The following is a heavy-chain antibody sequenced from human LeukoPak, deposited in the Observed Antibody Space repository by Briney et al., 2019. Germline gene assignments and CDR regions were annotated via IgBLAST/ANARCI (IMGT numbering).Heavy chain of an antibody. Sequence: ASVKVSCKASGYTFTNYYVHWVRQAPGQGLEWMGRIHPNNGGTKYAQKFQGRVTMTRDTSISTAYMELSTLGSDDTAVYYCARDRGYNWNPYHLDDWGQGTLVAVSS. CDR1: GYTFTNYY. CDR2: IHPNNGGT. CDR3: ARDRGYNWNPYHLDD. D-gene: IGHD1-1*01. V-gene: IGHV1-2*06. J-gene: IGHJ4*02.